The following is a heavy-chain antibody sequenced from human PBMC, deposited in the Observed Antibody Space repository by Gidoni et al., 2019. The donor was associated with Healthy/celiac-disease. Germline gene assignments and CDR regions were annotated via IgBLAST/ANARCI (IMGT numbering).Heavy chain of an antibody. J-gene: IGHJ3*02. CDR3: ASPWNEDAFDI. CDR2: IIPIFGTA. D-gene: IGHD1-1*01. CDR1: GGTFSSYA. V-gene: IGHV1-69*01. Sequence: QVQLVQSGAEVTKPGSSVKVSCTASGGTFSSYAISWVRQAPGQGLEWMGGIIPIFGTANYAQKCQGRVTITADESTSTAYMEMSSLRSEDTAVYYCASPWNEDAFDIWGQGTMVTVSS.